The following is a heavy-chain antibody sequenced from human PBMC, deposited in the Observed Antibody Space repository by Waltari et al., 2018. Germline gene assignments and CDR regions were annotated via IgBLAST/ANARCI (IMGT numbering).Heavy chain of an antibody. CDR1: GFTFSSYW. Sequence: EVQLVESGGGLVQPGGSLRLSCAASGFTFSSYWMSWVRQAPGKVLEWVANKKQDGSEKYYLDAVKGRFTISRDNAKNSLYLQMNSLRAEDTAVYYCARESDCSGSPWGQGTLVTVSS. CDR3: ARESDCSGSP. V-gene: IGHV3-7*01. J-gene: IGHJ5*02. CDR2: KKQDGSEK. D-gene: IGHD3-10*02.